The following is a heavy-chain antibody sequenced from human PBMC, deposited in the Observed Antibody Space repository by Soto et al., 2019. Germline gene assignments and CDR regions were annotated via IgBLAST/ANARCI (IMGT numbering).Heavy chain of an antibody. Sequence: EVQLVESGGGLVQPGGSLRLSCAASGFTFSSYDMHWVRQATGKGLEWVSAIGTAGDTYYPGSVKGRFTISRENAKNSLYLQMNSLRAEDTAVYYCAREVGSGWFDYWGQGTLVTVSS. CDR2: IGTAGDT. V-gene: IGHV3-13*01. CDR3: AREVGSGWFDY. CDR1: GFTFSSYD. J-gene: IGHJ4*02. D-gene: IGHD6-19*01.